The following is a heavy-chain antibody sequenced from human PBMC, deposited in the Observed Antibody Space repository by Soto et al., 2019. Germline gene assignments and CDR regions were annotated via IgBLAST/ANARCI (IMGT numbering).Heavy chain of an antibody. CDR2: ISGSGGST. D-gene: IGHD6-6*01. CDR1: GFTFSTYA. J-gene: IGHJ4*02. Sequence: EVQLLESGGGLVQPGGSLRLSCAASGFTFSTYAMSWVLQAPGKGLEWVSAISGSGGSTYYADSVKGRFTISRDKSKNTLYQQMNSLRAEYTAVYYCAKNWDTTFSSSSHWGQGTLVTVSS. CDR3: AKNWDTTFSSSSH. V-gene: IGHV3-23*01.